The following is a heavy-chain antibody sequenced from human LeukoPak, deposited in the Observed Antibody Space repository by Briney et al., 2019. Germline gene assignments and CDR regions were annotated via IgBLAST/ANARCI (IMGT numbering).Heavy chain of an antibody. Sequence: LSLTCAVYGGSFSGYYWSWIRQPPGKGLEWVSYISSSGSTIYYADSVKGRFTISRDNAKNSLYLQMNSLRAEDTAVYYCAREGGAYDSSGYYRGYYYYYGMDVWGQGTTVTVSS. J-gene: IGHJ6*02. CDR3: AREGGAYDSSGYYRGYYYYYGMDV. CDR1: GGSFSGYY. CDR2: ISSSGSTI. D-gene: IGHD3-22*01. V-gene: IGHV3-11*04.